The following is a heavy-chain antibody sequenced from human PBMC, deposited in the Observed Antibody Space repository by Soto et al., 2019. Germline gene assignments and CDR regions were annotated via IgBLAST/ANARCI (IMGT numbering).Heavy chain of an antibody. CDR2: IDTSGST. D-gene: IGHD3-3*01. Sequence: LSLTCTVSGGSISNYYCNWIRQPAGKGLEWIGRIDTSGSTNYNPSLKSRVTMSVDTSKQEFSLKLSSVTAADTALYYCARGGQDFWSGPFDYWGRGALVTVSS. CDR1: GGSISNYY. CDR3: ARGGQDFWSGPFDY. V-gene: IGHV4-4*07. J-gene: IGHJ4*02.